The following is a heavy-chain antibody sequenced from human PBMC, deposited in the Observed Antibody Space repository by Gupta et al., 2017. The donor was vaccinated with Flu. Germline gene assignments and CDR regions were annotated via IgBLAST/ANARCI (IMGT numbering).Heavy chain of an antibody. CDR2: INHSGST. J-gene: IGHJ4*02. D-gene: IGHD5-18*01. CDR1: GGSFSGYY. V-gene: IGHV4-34*01. CDR3: ARVDTVMANYFDY. Sequence: QVQLQQWGAGLLKPSETLSLTCAVYGGSFSGYYWSWIRQPPGKGLEWIGEINHSGSTNYNPSLKSRVTISVDTSKNQFSLKLSSVTAADTAVYYCARVDTVMANYFDYWGQGTLVTVSS.